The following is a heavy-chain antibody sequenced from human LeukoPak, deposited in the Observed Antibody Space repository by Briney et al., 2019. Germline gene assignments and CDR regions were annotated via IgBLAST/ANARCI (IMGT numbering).Heavy chain of an antibody. CDR2: IWYDGSYK. J-gene: IGHJ4*02. CDR3: ATQGGNFDY. CDR1: GFTFSNCG. Sequence: PGRSLRLSCAASGFTFSNCGMHWVRQAPGKGLEWVAVIWYDGSYKYYADSVKGRFTISRDNSKNTLYLQMNSLRAEDTAVYYCATQGGNFDYWGQGTLVTVSS. V-gene: IGHV3-33*01. D-gene: IGHD3-16*01.